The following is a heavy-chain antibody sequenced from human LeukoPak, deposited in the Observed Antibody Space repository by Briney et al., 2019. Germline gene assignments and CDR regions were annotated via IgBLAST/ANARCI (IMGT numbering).Heavy chain of an antibody. CDR3: ARGPGAITQEAFDY. CDR1: GGSVSSVSSY. V-gene: IGHV4-61*02. J-gene: IGHJ4*02. Sequence: SETLSLTCTVSGGSVSSVSSYWRWVRQPGGKGLEWIGRIYTSGITDDNPSLKSRLTISLDPSKNQFSLNLTSVTAADTAVYYFARGPGAITQEAFDYWGQGTLVTVSS. D-gene: IGHD1-26*01. CDR2: IYTSGIT.